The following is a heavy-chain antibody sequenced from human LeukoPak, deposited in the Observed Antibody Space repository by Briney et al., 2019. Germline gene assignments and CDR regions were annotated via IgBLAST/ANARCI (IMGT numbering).Heavy chain of an antibody. CDR1: GGSISSYY. D-gene: IGHD2-15*01. J-gene: IGHJ4*02. Sequence: SETLSLTCTVSGGSISSYYWGWIRQPPGKGLEWIGSIYYSGSTYYNPSLKSRVTISVDTSKNQFSLKLSSVTAADTAVYYCARIVVVAGIDYWGQGTLVTVSS. CDR3: ARIVVVAGIDY. CDR2: IYYSGST. V-gene: IGHV4-39*07.